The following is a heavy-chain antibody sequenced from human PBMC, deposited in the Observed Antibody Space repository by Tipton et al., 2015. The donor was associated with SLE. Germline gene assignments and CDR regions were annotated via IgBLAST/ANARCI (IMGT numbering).Heavy chain of an antibody. Sequence: LSLTCTVSGGSISSHYWSWIRQPPGKGLEWIGYIYYSGSTNYNPSLKSRVTISVDTSKNQFSLKLSSVTAADTAVYYCARLFVGSKLGYFDYWGQGTLVTVSS. J-gene: IGHJ4*02. CDR3: ARLFVGSKLGYFDY. D-gene: IGHD3-10*02. CDR1: GGSISSHY. CDR2: IYYSGST. V-gene: IGHV4-59*11.